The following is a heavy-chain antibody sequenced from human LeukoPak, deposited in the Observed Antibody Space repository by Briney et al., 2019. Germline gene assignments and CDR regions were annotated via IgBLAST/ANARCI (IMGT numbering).Heavy chain of an antibody. Sequence: GGSLRLSCAGSGFTFSSRGMGWVRQPPGKGLQWVSGISVSGAMTYYVDSVKGRFIISRDNSKNTVYLQMNSLTTEDTAVYYCVRDQQWLVPDYWGQGALVTVSS. CDR3: VRDQQWLVPDY. CDR2: ISVSGAMT. V-gene: IGHV3-23*01. J-gene: IGHJ4*02. CDR1: GFTFSSRG. D-gene: IGHD6-19*01.